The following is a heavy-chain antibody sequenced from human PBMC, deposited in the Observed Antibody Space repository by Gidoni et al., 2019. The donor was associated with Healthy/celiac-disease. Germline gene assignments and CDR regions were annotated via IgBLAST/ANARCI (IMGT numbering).Heavy chain of an antibody. J-gene: IGHJ4*02. Sequence: EVQLLESGGGLVQPGGSLRLSCAASGFNLNTYAMGWVRQAPGKGLEWVSAMTGSGGITYYADSVKGRFTISRDNSKNTLYLQMNSLRAEDTAVYYCAALGVATGDYWGQGTLVTVSS. CDR2: MTGSGGIT. CDR1: GFNLNTYA. CDR3: AALGVATGDY. D-gene: IGHD5-12*01. V-gene: IGHV3-23*01.